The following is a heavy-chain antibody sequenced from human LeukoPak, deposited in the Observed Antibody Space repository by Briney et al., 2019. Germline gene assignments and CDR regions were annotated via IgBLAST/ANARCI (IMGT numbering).Heavy chain of an antibody. CDR2: LYSDGRT. CDR1: GFTVNSNY. V-gene: IGHV3-53*01. CDR3: ARGGGYYPIDY. J-gene: IGHJ4*02. D-gene: IGHD1-26*01. Sequence: GGSLRLSCAASGFTVNSNYMNWVRQAPGKGLEWVSVLYSDGRTYYADSVKGRFTISRDTSKNTLYLQVSSLRAEDTAIYYCARGGGYYPIDYWGQGTLVTVSS.